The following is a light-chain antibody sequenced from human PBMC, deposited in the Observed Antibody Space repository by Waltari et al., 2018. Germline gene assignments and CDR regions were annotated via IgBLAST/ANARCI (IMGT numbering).Light chain of an antibody. J-gene: IGKJ1*01. CDR2: RAS. Sequence: ELVLTQSPGTASLSPGERATLSGRASQSVGSSSLAWYQQKPGQAPRLVIYRASRRATGIPDRFSGSGSGTDFSLTISRLEPEDFAVYYCQQHGTLPATFGQGTKVEIK. V-gene: IGKV3-20*01. CDR3: QQHGTLPAT. CDR1: QSVGSSS.